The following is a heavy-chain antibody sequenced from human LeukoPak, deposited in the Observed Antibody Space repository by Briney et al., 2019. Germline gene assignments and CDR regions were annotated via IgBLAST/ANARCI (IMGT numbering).Heavy chain of an antibody. CDR2: ITPDGGGS. Sequence: GGSLRLSCAASGFTFTAYSMHWVRQAPGKGLEWVAVITPDGGGSYYAESAKGRFTISRDNSGNTVYLQMNSLRADDTAVYYCARDNSWIYDYWGQGTLVTVSS. J-gene: IGHJ4*02. D-gene: IGHD2-2*03. CDR1: GFTFTAYS. V-gene: IGHV3-30-3*01. CDR3: ARDNSWIYDY.